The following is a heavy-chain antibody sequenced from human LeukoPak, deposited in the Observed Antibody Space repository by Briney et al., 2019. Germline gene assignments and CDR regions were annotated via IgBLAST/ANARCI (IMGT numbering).Heavy chain of an antibody. CDR1: GGSISSGGYY. V-gene: IGHV4-31*03. J-gene: IGHJ4*02. Sequence: SETLSLTCTVSGGSISSGGYYWSWIRQHPGKGLEWIGYIYYSGSTYYNPSLKSRVTISVDTSKNQFSLKLSSVTAADTAVYYCARVVPAANIDYWGQGTLVTVSS. CDR3: ARVVPAANIDY. CDR2: IYYSGST. D-gene: IGHD2-2*01.